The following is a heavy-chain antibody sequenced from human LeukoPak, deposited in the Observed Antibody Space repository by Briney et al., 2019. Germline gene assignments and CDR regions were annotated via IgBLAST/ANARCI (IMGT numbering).Heavy chain of an antibody. D-gene: IGHD2-15*01. CDR3: ARLLCSGGSCYLDY. CDR1: GSIFTSYW. Sequence: RGASLQISCKGSGSIFTSYWISWGRQLPGKGGEWMGRIDPSDSYTNYSPSFQGHVTISADKSISTAYLQWSSLKASDTAMYYCARLLCSGGSCYLDYWGQGTLVTVSS. CDR2: IDPSDSYT. V-gene: IGHV5-10-1*01. J-gene: IGHJ4*02.